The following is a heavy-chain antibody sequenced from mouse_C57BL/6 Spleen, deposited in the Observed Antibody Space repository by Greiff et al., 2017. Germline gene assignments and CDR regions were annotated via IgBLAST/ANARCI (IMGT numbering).Heavy chain of an antibody. J-gene: IGHJ4*01. Sequence: QVQLQQPGAELVKPGASVKLSCKASGYTFTSYWMQWVKQRPGQGLEWIGEIDPSDSNTNYNEKFKGKATLTVDTSSSTAYMQLSSLTSEDSAVYYGARYDNSNDYYAMDYWGQGTSVTVSS. CDR2: IDPSDSNT. D-gene: IGHD2-5*01. CDR1: GYTFTSYW. CDR3: ARYDNSNDYYAMDY. V-gene: IGHV1-50*01.